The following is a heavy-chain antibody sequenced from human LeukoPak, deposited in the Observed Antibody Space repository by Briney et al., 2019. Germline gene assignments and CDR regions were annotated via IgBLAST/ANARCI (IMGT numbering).Heavy chain of an antibody. V-gene: IGHV3-33*01. CDR2: IWYDGSNK. D-gene: IGHD2-2*01. J-gene: IGHJ3*02. CDR3: ARDRSIVVVPAAISDI. Sequence: GSLRLSCAASGFTFSSYGMHWVRQAPGKGLEWVAVIWYDGSNKYYADSVKGRFTISRDNSKNTLYLQMNSLRAGDTAVYYCARDRSIVVVPAAISDIWGQGTMVTVSS. CDR1: GFTFSSYG.